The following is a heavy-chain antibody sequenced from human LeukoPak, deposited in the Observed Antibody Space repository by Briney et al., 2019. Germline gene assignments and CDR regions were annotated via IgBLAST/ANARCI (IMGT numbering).Heavy chain of an antibody. CDR2: IYHSGST. Sequence: SETLSLTCAVSGGSISSSNWWSWVRQPPGKGLEWIGEIYHSGSTNYNPSPKSRVTISVDKSKNQFSLKLSSVTAADTAVYYCARALWESGYPFDFWGQGTLVTVSS. CDR3: ARALWESGYPFDF. CDR1: GGSISSSNW. V-gene: IGHV4-4*02. J-gene: IGHJ4*02. D-gene: IGHD5-12*01.